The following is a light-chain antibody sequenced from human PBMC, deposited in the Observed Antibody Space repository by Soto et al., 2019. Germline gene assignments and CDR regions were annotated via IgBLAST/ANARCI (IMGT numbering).Light chain of an antibody. CDR3: LQDYNYPRT. CDR2: AAS. V-gene: IGKV1-6*01. Sequence: ATQMTQSPSSLSANVGDRVTNACRASQSIRTELRRYQQKPGEAPKLLIYAASTVQSGVPSGFSGSGSGTDFTLTIITLQPEDFATYYCLQDYNYPRTFGQGTKVDIK. J-gene: IGKJ1*01. CDR1: QSIRTE.